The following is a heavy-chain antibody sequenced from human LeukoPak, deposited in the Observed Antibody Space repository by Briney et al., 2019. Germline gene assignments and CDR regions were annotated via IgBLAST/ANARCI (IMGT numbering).Heavy chain of an antibody. Sequence: PGGSLRLSCAASGFTFSSYWMHWVRQAPGKGLVWVSRINSDGSSTSYADSVKGRFTISRDNAKNTLYLQMNSLRAEDTALYYCARRNGDYYYYYMDVWGKGTTVTVSS. CDR3: ARRNGDYYYYYMDV. V-gene: IGHV3-74*01. CDR2: INSDGSST. CDR1: GFTFSSYW. J-gene: IGHJ6*03. D-gene: IGHD4-17*01.